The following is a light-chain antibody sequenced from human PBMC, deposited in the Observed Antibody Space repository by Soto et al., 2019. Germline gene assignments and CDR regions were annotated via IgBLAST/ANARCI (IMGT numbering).Light chain of an antibody. CDR3: AVWDDSLNGYV. CDR1: SSNIGSNT. CDR2: SNN. V-gene: IGLV1-44*01. J-gene: IGLJ1*01. Sequence: QSVLTQPPSASGTPGQRVIISCSGSSSNIGSNTVNWYQQLPGAAPKLLIQSNNQRPSGVPDRFSGSQSGTSASLAISGLQSEDEDDYYCAVWDDSLNGYVFGTGTKVTVL.